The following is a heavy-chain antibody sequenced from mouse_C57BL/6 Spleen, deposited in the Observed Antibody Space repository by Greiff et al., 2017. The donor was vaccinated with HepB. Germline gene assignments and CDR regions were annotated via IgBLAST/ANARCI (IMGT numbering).Heavy chain of an antibody. CDR1: GFTFSSYA. Sequence: EVQLVESGEGLVKPGGSLKLSCAASGFTFSSYAMSWVRQTPEKRLEWVAYISSGGDYIYYADTVKGRFTISRDNARNTLYLQMSSLKSEDTAMYYCTRDDDYYWYFDVWGTGTTVTVSS. D-gene: IGHD2-3*01. CDR2: ISSGGDYI. CDR3: TRDDDYYWYFDV. J-gene: IGHJ1*03. V-gene: IGHV5-9-1*02.